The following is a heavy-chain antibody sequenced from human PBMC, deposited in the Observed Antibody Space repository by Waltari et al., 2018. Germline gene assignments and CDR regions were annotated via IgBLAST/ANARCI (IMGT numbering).Heavy chain of an antibody. CDR1: GFTFSSYW. CDR2: MSSEGSGT. V-gene: IGHV3-74*01. D-gene: IGHD4-17*01. J-gene: IGHJ4*02. CDR3: ARAGSGDYVDY. Sequence: EGQLVESGGGLVQPGGSLRLSCTASGFTSGFTFSSYWMHWVRQVPGEGLVWVAHMSSEGSGTNYADSVKGRFTISRDNAKNTLYLQMNSLRAEDTAVYYCARAGSGDYVDYRGQGTLVTVSS.